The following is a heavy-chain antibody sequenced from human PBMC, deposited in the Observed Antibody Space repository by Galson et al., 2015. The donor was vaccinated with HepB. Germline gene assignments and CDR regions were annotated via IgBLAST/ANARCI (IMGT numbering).Heavy chain of an antibody. CDR2: ISSSSSTI. V-gene: IGHV3-48*01. D-gene: IGHD3-22*01. Sequence: ASGFTFSSYSMNWVRQAPGKGLEWVSYISSSSSTIYYADSVKGRFTISRDNAKNSLYLQMNSLRAEDTAVYYCARDLYYYDSSGHYSGDIWGQGTMVTVSS. CDR1: GFTFSSYS. CDR3: ARDLYYYDSSGHYSGDI. J-gene: IGHJ3*02.